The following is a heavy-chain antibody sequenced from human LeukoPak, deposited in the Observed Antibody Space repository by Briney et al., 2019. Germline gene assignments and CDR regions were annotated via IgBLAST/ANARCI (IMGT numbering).Heavy chain of an antibody. J-gene: IGHJ4*02. CDR3: AKGGNWGGIPAAGTFHN. CDR1: GFTFSSYA. V-gene: IGHV3-23*01. D-gene: IGHD6-25*01. CDR2: ISGSGTST. Sequence: PGGSLRLSCAASGFTFSSYAMSWVRQAPGKGLEWVSAISGSGTSTYYAGSVKGRFTISRDNSKNTLYLHMNSLRADDTAVHYCAKGGNWGGIPAAGTFHNWGQGTLVTVSS.